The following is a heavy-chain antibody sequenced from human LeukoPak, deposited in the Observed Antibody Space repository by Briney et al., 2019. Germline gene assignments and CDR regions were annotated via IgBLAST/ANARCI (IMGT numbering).Heavy chain of an antibody. CDR1: GFTFDDYA. J-gene: IGHJ6*03. CDR3: AKDKVTTRGDYYYYYMDV. V-gene: IGHV3-9*01. D-gene: IGHD3-22*01. CDR2: ISWDSGSI. Sequence: PGGSLRLSCAASGFTFDDYAMHWVRQAPGKGLEWVSGISWDSGSIGYADSVKGRFTISRDNAKNSLYLQMNSLGAEDTALYYCAKDKVTTRGDYYYYYMDVWGKGTTATVSS.